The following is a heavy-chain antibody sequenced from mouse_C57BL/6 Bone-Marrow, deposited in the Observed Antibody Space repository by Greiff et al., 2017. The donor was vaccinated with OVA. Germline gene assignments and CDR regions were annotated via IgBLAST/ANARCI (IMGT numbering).Heavy chain of an antibody. V-gene: IGHV5-15*01. CDR3: ARSYRGYAMDY. D-gene: IGHD3-1*01. CDR1: GFTFSDYG. J-gene: IGHJ4*01. CDR2: ISNLAYSI. Sequence: EVMLVESGGGLVQPGGSLKLSCAASGFTFSDYGMAWVRQAPRKGPEWVAFISNLAYSIYYADTVTGRFTISRENAKNTLYLEMSSLRSENTAMYYCARSYRGYAMDYWGQGTSVTVSS.